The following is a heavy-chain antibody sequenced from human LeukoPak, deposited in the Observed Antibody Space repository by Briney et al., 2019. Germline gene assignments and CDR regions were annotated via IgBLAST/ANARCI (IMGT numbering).Heavy chain of an antibody. V-gene: IGHV4-39*07. CDR3: ARDLAYYGSGNY. Sequence: SETLSLTCTVSGGSISSSRYYWGWIRQPPGKGLEWIGSIYYSGSTYYNPSLKSRVTISVDTSKNQFFLKLSSVTAADTAVYYCARDLAYYGSGNYWGQGTLVTVSS. CDR1: GGSISSSRYY. J-gene: IGHJ4*02. D-gene: IGHD3-10*01. CDR2: IYYSGST.